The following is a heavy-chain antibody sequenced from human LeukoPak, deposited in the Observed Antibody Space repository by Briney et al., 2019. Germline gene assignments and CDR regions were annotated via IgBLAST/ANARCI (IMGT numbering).Heavy chain of an antibody. V-gene: IGHV4-59*06. D-gene: IGHD3-10*02. CDR2: IYHSGST. CDR3: ARLMLGGPYVFDF. CDR1: GGSISSYY. J-gene: IGHJ3*01. Sequence: SEALSLTCTVSGGSISSYYWSWIRQPAGKGLEWIGYIYHSGSTYYNPSLKSRVTISVDRSKNQFSLKLSSVTAADTAVYYCARLMLGGPYVFDFGGQGTRVTVSS.